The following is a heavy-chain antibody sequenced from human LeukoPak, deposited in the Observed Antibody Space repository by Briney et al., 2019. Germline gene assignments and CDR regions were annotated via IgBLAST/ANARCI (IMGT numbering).Heavy chain of an antibody. V-gene: IGHV1-2*02. J-gene: IGHJ4*02. CDR1: GYTFTDYY. CDR3: ATQLSSGWPLRHLPFDY. CDR2: INPNSGGT. Sequence: ASVKVSCKASGYTFTDYYMHWVRQAPGQGLEWMGWINPNSGGTSYAQKFQGRVTMTRDTSISTAYMELSRLRSDDTAVYYCATQLSSGWPLRHLPFDYWGQGTLVTVSS. D-gene: IGHD3-22*01.